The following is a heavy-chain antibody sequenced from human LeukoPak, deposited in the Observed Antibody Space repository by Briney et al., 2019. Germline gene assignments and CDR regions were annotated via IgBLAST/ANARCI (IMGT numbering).Heavy chain of an antibody. CDR3: ARVSYYGSGSYLYYFDY. CDR2: ISSSGSTI. Sequence: PGGSLRLSCAASGFTFCDYYMSWIRQGPGKGLEWGSYISSSGSTIYYADSVKGRFTISRDNAKNSLYLQMNSLRAEDTAVYYCARVSYYGSGSYLYYFDYWGQGTLVTVSS. CDR1: GFTFCDYY. D-gene: IGHD3-10*01. V-gene: IGHV3-11*01. J-gene: IGHJ4*02.